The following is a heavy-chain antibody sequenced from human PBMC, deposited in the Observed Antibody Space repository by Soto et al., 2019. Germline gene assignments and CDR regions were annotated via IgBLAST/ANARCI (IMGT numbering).Heavy chain of an antibody. J-gene: IGHJ4*02. Sequence: GGSLRLSCAASGFTFSYYYMIWIRQAPGKGLEWVSYISSSSYTNYADSVKGRFTISRDNAKNSLYLQMNSLRAEDTAVYYCASRYSYGLLPDYWGQGTLVTVSS. CDR2: ISSSSYT. V-gene: IGHV3-11*06. D-gene: IGHD5-18*01. CDR1: GFTFSYYY. CDR3: ASRYSYGLLPDY.